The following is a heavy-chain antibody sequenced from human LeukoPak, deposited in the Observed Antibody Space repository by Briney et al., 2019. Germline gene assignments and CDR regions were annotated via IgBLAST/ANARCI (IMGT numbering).Heavy chain of an antibody. J-gene: IGHJ3*02. V-gene: IGHV3-23*01. CDR1: GFTFSSYA. CDR3: AKALRYCSGGTCRGDAFDI. Sequence: GGSLRLSCAASGFTFSSYAMSWVRQAPGKGLERVSGISGSDGNTYYADSVKGRFTISRDNSKNTLYLQMNSLRAEDTAVYYCAKALRYCSGGTCRGDAFDIWGQGTMVTVSS. CDR2: ISGSDGNT. D-gene: IGHD2-15*01.